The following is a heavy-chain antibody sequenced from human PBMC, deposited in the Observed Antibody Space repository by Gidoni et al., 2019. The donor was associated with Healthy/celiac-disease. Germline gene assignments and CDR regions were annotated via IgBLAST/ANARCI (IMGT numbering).Heavy chain of an antibody. J-gene: IGHJ4*02. CDR2: INSDGSST. CDR3: ARVWPPGAGDVGFDY. D-gene: IGHD3-10*01. V-gene: IGHV3-74*01. Sequence: EVQLVESGGGLVQPGGSLRLSCAASGFPFSSYWMHWVRQAPGKGRVWVSRINSDGSSTSYADSVKGRFTISRDNAKNTLYLQMNSLRAEDTAVYYCARVWPPGAGDVGFDYWGQGTLVTVSS. CDR1: GFPFSSYW.